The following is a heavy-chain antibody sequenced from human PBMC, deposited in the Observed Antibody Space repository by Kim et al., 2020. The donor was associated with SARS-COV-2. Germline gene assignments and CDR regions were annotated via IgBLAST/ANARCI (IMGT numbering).Heavy chain of an antibody. V-gene: IGHV4-61*01. Sequence: SETLSLTCTVSGGSVSSGSYYWSWIRQPPGKGLEWIGYIYYSGSTNYNPSLKSRVTISVDTSKNQFSLKLSSVTAADTAVYYCARWSITMVRGVIITPNWFDPWGQGTLVTVSS. D-gene: IGHD3-10*01. CDR2: IYYSGST. CDR1: GGSVSSGSYY. CDR3: ARWSITMVRGVIITPNWFDP. J-gene: IGHJ5*02.